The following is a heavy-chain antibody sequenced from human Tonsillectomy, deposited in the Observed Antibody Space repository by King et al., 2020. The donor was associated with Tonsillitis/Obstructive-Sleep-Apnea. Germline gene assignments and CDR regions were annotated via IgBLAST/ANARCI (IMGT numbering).Heavy chain of an antibody. CDR1: GFTFSSYA. CDR2: ISGSGIST. J-gene: IGHJ4*02. D-gene: IGHD1-26*01. V-gene: IGHV3-23*04. Sequence: VQLVESGGGLVQPGGSLRLSCAASGFTFSSYAMSWVRQAPGKGLEWVSSISGSGISTYYADSVKGRFTISRDNSKNTLYLQMNSLRAEATAVFYCAFSPSGSFRPFDSWGQGTLVTVSS. CDR3: AFSPSGSFRPFDS.